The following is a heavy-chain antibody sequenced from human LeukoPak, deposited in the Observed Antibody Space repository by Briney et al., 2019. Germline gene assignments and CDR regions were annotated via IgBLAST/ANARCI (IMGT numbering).Heavy chain of an antibody. V-gene: IGHV1-18*01. CDR2: ISAYNGNT. J-gene: IGHJ5*02. CDR1: GYTFTSYD. Sequence: ASVKVSCKASGYTFTSYDINWVRQATGQGLEWMGWISAYNGNTNYAQKLQGRVTMTTDTSTSTAYMELRSLRSDDTAVYYCARLGSTNWFDPWGQGTLVTVSS. CDR3: ARLGSTNWFDP.